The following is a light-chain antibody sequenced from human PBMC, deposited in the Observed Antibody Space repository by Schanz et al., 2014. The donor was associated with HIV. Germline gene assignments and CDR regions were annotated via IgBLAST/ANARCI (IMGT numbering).Light chain of an antibody. Sequence: EIVLTQSPATLSLSPGERATLFCRASQRVSTPLAWYQQKPGQPPRLLIYDASSRATGIPARFSGRGSGTDFTLTISRLEPEDFAVYYCQQYNDSPFTFGPGTKVDIK. CDR3: QQYNDSPFT. V-gene: IGKV3-11*01. J-gene: IGKJ3*01. CDR2: DAS. CDR1: QRVSTP.